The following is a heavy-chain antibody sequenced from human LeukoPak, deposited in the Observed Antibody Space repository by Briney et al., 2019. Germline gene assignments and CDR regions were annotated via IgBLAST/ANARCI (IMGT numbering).Heavy chain of an antibody. D-gene: IGHD4-17*01. J-gene: IGHJ5*02. CDR3: ARGLPSTVTTPFDP. V-gene: IGHV4-4*07. CDR2: IYTSGST. Sequence: PSETLSLTCTVSGGSISSYYWSWIRQPAGKGLEWIGRIYTSGSTNYNPSLKSRVTISVDTSKNQFALKVSSVTAADTAVYYCARGLPSTVTTPFDPWGQGGPVTVSS. CDR1: GGSISSYY.